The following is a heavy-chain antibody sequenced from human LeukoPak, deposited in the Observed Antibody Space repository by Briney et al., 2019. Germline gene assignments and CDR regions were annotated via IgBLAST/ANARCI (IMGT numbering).Heavy chain of an antibody. V-gene: IGHV3-23*01. D-gene: IGHD3-16*02. CDR1: GFTFSNYV. CDR3: AKDQVTFGGVISH. J-gene: IGHJ4*02. CDR2: ISRSGDDT. Sequence: PGGSLRLSCAASGFTFSNYVMSWVRQAPGKGLEWVSAISRSGDDTFYADSAKGRFTISRDNSKNTLYLQMNGLRAEDTAVYYCAKDQVTFGGVISHWGQGTLVTVSS.